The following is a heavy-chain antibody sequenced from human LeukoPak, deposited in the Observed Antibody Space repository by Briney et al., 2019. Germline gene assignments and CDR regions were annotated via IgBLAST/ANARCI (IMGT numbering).Heavy chain of an antibody. V-gene: IGHV4-4*07. J-gene: IGHJ6*03. Sequence: SETLSLTCTVSGGSISSYYWSWIRQPPGKGLEWIGRIYSGGRTNYNPSLKSRVTMSEDTSKNQFSLKLSSVTAADTAVYYCARLRCSSTSCYGYFYYYMDVWGKGTTVTVSS. CDR1: GGSISSYY. D-gene: IGHD2-2*01. CDR2: IYSGGRT. CDR3: ARLRCSSTSCYGYFYYYMDV.